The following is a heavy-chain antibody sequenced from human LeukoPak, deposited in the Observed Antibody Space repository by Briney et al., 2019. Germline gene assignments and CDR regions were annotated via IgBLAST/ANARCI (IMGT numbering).Heavy chain of an antibody. CDR2: IYYSGST. J-gene: IGHJ6*02. Sequence: SQTLSLTCTVSGGSISSGGYYWSWIRQHPGKGLEWIGYIYYSGSTCYNPSLKSRVTISVDTSKNQFSLKLSSVTAADTAVYYCARVLAAQSDAYGMDVWGQGTTVTVSS. D-gene: IGHD6-6*01. CDR1: GGSISSGGYY. V-gene: IGHV4-31*03. CDR3: ARVLAAQSDAYGMDV.